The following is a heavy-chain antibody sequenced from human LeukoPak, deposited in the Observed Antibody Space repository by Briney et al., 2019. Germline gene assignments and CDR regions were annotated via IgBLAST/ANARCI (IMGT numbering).Heavy chain of an antibody. V-gene: IGHV1-69*05. Sequence: APVKVSCKASGGTFSSYAISWVRQAPGQGLDWMGRIIPIFGTANYAQKFQGRVTITTHESTSTAYMELSSLRSEDTAVYYCARAHVAVTPSWYFDLWGRAPLVTVSS. D-gene: IGHD4-17*01. CDR3: ARAHVAVTPSWYFDL. CDR2: IIPIFGTA. J-gene: IGHJ2*01. CDR1: GGTFSSYA.